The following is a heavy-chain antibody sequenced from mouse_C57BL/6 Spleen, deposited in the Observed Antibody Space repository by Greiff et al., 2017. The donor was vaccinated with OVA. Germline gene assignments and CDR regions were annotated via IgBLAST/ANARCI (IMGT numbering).Heavy chain of an antibody. V-gene: IGHV1-53*01. J-gene: IGHJ1*03. CDR3: ARRDYGSSYGYFDV. CDR2: INPSNGGT. Sequence: QLQLKQPGTELVKPGASVKLSCKASGYTFTSYWMHWVKQRPGQGLEWIGNINPSNGGTNYNEKFKSKATLTVDKSSSTAYMQLSSLTSEDSAVYYCARRDYGSSYGYFDVWGTGTTVTVSS. CDR1: GYTFTSYW. D-gene: IGHD1-1*01.